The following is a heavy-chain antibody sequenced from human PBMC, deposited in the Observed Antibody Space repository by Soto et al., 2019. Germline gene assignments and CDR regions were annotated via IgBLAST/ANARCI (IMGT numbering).Heavy chain of an antibody. CDR2: IGASGAGT. J-gene: IGHJ4*02. CDR1: GFTFSSYA. Sequence: GGSLRLSCAASGFTFSSYAMSWVRQAPGKGLEWVSAIGASGAGTYYAEYVKGRFTISRDNSKNTLYLQMNSLRAEDTAVYYCALRKTGSYFDYWGQGXLVTVYS. V-gene: IGHV3-23*01. D-gene: IGHD1-26*01. CDR3: ALRKTGSYFDY.